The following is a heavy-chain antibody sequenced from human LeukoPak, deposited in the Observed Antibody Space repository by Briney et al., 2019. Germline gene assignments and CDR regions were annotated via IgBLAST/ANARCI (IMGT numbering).Heavy chain of an antibody. CDR1: GYTFTGYS. CDR3: PRGAYSSGPQGDY. V-gene: IGHV1-2*02. CDR2: FNIETGGK. J-gene: IGHJ4*02. Sequence: GASVKLSCKASGYTFTGYSLHLVRLAPGQGLEWMGWFNIETGGKNNAQKFKDSVTMTRTTSISTAYMELTRRASEDTAVYYWPRGAYSSGPQGDYWGQGTLVIVSS. D-gene: IGHD6-19*01.